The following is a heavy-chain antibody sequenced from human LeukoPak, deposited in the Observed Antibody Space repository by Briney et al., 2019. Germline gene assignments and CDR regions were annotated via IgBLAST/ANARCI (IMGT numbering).Heavy chain of an antibody. Sequence: ASVKVTCKASGYTFTSYDINWVRQATGQGLEWMGWMNPNSGNTGYARKFQGRITMTRNTSISTAYMELSSLTSEDTAVHYCARIAAAGNRRLNYWGQGTLVTVSS. V-gene: IGHV1-8*01. CDR3: ARIAAAGNRRLNY. CDR2: MNPNSGNT. D-gene: IGHD6-13*01. CDR1: GYTFTSYD. J-gene: IGHJ4*02.